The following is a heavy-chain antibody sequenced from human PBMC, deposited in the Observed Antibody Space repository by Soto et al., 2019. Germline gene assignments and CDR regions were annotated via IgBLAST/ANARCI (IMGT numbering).Heavy chain of an antibody. D-gene: IGHD6-19*01. CDR3: ARDLQQWLDTYYFDY. J-gene: IGHJ4*02. CDR2: INPNSGGT. V-gene: IGHV1-2*02. CDR1: GYTFTSYG. Sequence: GASVKVSCKASGYTFTSYGISWVRQAPGQGLEWMGWINPNSGGTNYAQKFQGRVTMTRDTSISTAYMELSRLRSDDTAVYYCARDLQQWLDTYYFDYWGQGTLVTVSS.